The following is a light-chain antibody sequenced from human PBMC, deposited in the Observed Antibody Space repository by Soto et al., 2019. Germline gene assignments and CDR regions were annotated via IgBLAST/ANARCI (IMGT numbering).Light chain of an antibody. CDR1: QSVRSSY. CDR2: GAS. CDR3: QQYGSSGT. J-gene: IGKJ5*01. Sequence: IGLTQSLGTVSLSPGERATLTCRASQSVRSSYLAWYQQQPGQAPRLLIHGASRRATGIPDRFSGSGSGTDFTLTISSLEPEDFAVYYGQQYGSSGTFGQGTRLEIK. V-gene: IGKV3-20*01.